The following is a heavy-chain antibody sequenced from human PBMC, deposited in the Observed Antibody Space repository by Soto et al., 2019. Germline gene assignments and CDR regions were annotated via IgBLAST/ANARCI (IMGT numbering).Heavy chain of an antibody. V-gene: IGHV1-46*03. CDR1: GYTFTSYY. D-gene: IGHD3-9*01. CDR3: ARDSKRYFDWPHPPHWFDP. CDR2: INPSGGST. Sequence: ASVKVSCKASGYTFTSYYMHWVRQAPGQGLEWMGIINPSGGSTSYAQKFQGRVTMTRDTSTSTVYMELSSLRSEDTAVYYCARDSKRYFDWPHPPHWFDPWGQGTLVTVSS. J-gene: IGHJ5*02.